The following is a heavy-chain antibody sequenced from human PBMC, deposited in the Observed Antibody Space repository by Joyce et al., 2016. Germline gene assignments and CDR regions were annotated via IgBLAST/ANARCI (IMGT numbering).Heavy chain of an antibody. Sequence: EVQLLESGGGLVQPGGSLRLSCAASGFTSGFTFSNYAMNWVRQAPGKGLEWVLCISRSGDNTYYADSVKGRFTISRDNSKNTLYLQMSSPRVEDTAVYYCARRLFGLDNWGRGTLVTVSS. D-gene: IGHD3-3*01. V-gene: IGHV3-23*01. CDR2: ISRSGDNT. CDR3: ARRLFGLDN. J-gene: IGHJ4*02. CDR1: GFTFSNYA.